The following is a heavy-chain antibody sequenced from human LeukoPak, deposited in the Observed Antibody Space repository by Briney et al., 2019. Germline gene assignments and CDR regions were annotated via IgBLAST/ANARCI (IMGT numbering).Heavy chain of an antibody. J-gene: IGHJ6*03. V-gene: IGHV1-18*01. CDR3: ARAVTIFVNHASGSGAYHYYTDV. Sequence: ASVKVSCKASGYTFTNYGISWIRQAPGQGLEWMGWISAYHGSTNYAQKLLGRVTMTRDTSTNTAYMDLTSLSSDDTAEYYCARAVTIFVNHASGSGAYHYYTDVWGKGTTVTISS. D-gene: IGHD3-10*01. CDR2: ISAYHGST. CDR1: GYTFTNYG.